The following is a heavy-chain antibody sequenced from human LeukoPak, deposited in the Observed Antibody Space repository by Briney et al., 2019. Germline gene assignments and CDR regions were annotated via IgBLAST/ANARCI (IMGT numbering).Heavy chain of an antibody. J-gene: IGHJ5*02. CDR3: AGMVVRGVICPSKWFDP. CDR2: IIPIIGTA. D-gene: IGHD3-10*01. V-gene: IGHV1-69*06. CDR1: GGTFSSYA. Sequence: GASVKVSCKASGGTFSSYAINWVRQAPGQGPEWMGGIIPIIGTANYSQKFQGRVTITVDKSTSTAYMELSSLRSEDTAVHYCAGMVVRGVICPSKWFDPWGQGTLVTVSS.